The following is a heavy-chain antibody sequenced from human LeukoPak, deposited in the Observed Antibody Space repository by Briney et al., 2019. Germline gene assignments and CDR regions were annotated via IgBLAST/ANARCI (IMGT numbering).Heavy chain of an antibody. CDR3: AKGREQLWFAGFDY. D-gene: IGHD5-18*01. CDR1: GFTFSSYA. CDR2: ISGGGGST. Sequence: PGGSLRLSCAASGFTFSSYAMSWVRQAPGKGLEWVSAISGGGGSTYYADSVKGRFTISRDNSKNTLYLQMNSLRAEDTAVYYCAKGREQLWFAGFDYWGQGTLVTVSS. V-gene: IGHV3-23*01. J-gene: IGHJ4*02.